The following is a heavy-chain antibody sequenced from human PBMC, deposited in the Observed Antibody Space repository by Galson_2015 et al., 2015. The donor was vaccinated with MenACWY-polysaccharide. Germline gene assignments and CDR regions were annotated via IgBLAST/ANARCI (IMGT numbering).Heavy chain of an antibody. CDR2: INADGSAT. Sequence: SLRLSCAASGFSFNTYWMHWVRHAPGKGLVWVSRINADGSATGYADSVRGRFTISRDNAKNTLYLEMNSLRAEDTAVYYCTKAGAKYCSGSSCYFNWFDPWGQGTLV. CDR3: TKAGAKYCSGSSCYFNWFDP. V-gene: IGHV3-74*01. D-gene: IGHD2-15*01. J-gene: IGHJ5*02. CDR1: GFSFNTYW.